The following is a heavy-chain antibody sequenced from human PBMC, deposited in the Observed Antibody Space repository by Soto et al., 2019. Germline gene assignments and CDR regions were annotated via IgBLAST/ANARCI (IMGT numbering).Heavy chain of an antibody. Sequence: GGSLRLSCAASGFTFSSYGMHWVRQAPGKGLEWVAVIWYDGSNKYYADSVKGRFTISRDNSKNTLYLQMNSLRAEDTAVYYCARARNSGSYPTAPYYYYGMDVWGQGTTVTVSS. CDR3: ARARNSGSYPTAPYYYYGMDV. CDR1: GFTFSSYG. V-gene: IGHV3-33*01. D-gene: IGHD1-26*01. CDR2: IWYDGSNK. J-gene: IGHJ6*02.